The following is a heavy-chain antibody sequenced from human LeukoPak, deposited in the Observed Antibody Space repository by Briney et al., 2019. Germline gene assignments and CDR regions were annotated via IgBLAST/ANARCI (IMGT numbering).Heavy chain of an antibody. J-gene: IGHJ4*02. CDR2: IHYTGNT. D-gene: IGHD3-9*01. V-gene: IGHV4-61*01. CDR3: ARDGAGMTGTGLDY. Sequence: SETLSLTCTVSNGSINFVSYYWSWIRQPPGKGLEWLGYIHYTGNTIYNPSLKSRVTISMDMAKNQFSLKVSSVTAADTAVYYCARDGAGMTGTGLDYWGQGILATVSS. CDR1: NGSINFVSYY.